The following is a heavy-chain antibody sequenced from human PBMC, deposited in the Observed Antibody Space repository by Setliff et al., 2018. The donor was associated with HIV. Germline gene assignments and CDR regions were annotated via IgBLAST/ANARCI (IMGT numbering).Heavy chain of an antibody. D-gene: IGHD5-12*01. V-gene: IGHV4-39*01. CDR1: GGSVSSSTTYY. CDR3: ARLGAEDFSDYDWVDY. J-gene: IGHJ4*02. CDR2: MYYTGSS. Sequence: PSETLSLTCTVSGGSVSSSTTYYWGWIRQPPGKGLEWIGSMYYTGSSYYNPSLKSRVTISVDTSKNQFSLKVNSVTATDTAVYYCARLGAEDFSDYDWVDYWGQGTLVTVSS.